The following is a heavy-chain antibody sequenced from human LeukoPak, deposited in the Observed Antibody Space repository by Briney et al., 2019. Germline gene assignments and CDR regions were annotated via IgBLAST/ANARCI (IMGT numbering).Heavy chain of an antibody. CDR1: GFTFSSYA. V-gene: IGHV3-NL1*01. J-gene: IGHJ4*02. Sequence: GGSLRLSCAASGFTFSSYAMHWVRQAPGKGLEWVSIIYSGGSTYYADSVKGRFTISRDNSKNTLYLQMDSLRGEDTAVYYCAKDRGSSGFFDYWGQGTLVTVSS. D-gene: IGHD3-22*01. CDR2: IYSGGST. CDR3: AKDRGSSGFFDY.